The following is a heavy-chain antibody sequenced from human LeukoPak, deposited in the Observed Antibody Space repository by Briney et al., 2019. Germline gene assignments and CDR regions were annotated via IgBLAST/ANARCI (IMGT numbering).Heavy chain of an antibody. D-gene: IGHD3-3*01. CDR1: GYTFITYD. V-gene: IGHV1-18*01. CDR2: ISGYNGNT. CDR3: ARVGNYGFWSSYSYYFDY. Sequence: ASVKVSCKASGYTFITYDITWVRQAPGQGLDWMGWISGYNGNTKYAQKFQGRVTMTTDTSTNTAYMELRSLRSDDTAAYYCARVGNYGFWSSYSYYFDYWGQGTLVTVSS. J-gene: IGHJ4*02.